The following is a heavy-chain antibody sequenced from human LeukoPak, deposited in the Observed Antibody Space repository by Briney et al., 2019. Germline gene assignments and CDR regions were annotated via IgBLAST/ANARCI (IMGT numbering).Heavy chain of an antibody. CDR2: IRSKANDHAT. CDR3: TRRLMTTVNDY. CDR1: GFTFSGSA. D-gene: IGHD4-17*01. J-gene: IGHJ4*02. Sequence: GGSLRLSCAGSGFTFSGSAMHWVRQSPGKGLEWVGRIRSKANDHATAYAASVRGRFTISRDDSENTAYLQMNSLKTEDAAIYYCTRRLMTTVNDYWGQGTLVTVSS. V-gene: IGHV3-73*01.